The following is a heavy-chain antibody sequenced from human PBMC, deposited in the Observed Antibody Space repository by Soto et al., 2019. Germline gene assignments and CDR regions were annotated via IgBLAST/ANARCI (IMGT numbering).Heavy chain of an antibody. J-gene: IGHJ5*01. V-gene: IGHV1-18*04. CDR2: VSGNSGAS. Sequence: ASVKVSCKASGYTSADFCISWVRQAPGQGLEWMGWVSGNSGASNPAPKVQGRITMTLDTSTGVSYMALRSLRSDDTAIYYCVRDQKYFRVNGNWFDSWGQGTLVTVSS. CDR1: GYTSADFC. D-gene: IGHD2-2*01. CDR3: VRDQKYFRVNGNWFDS.